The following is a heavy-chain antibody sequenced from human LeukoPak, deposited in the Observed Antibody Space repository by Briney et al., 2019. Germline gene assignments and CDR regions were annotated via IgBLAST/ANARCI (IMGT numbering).Heavy chain of an antibody. CDR2: IRFDENKK. D-gene: IGHD3-3*01. CDR3: AKCLTRFGEVPNHHYYYYYMDV. CDR1: GFSFNDYG. Sequence: PGGSLRLSCAASGFSFNDYGMHWVRQAPGKGLEWVAYIRFDENKKYYAESVKGRFTISRQNSNSTLYLQMNSLTTLDTAVYYCAKCLTRFGEVPNHHYYYYYMDVWGKGTPVTVS. J-gene: IGHJ6*03. V-gene: IGHV3-30*02.